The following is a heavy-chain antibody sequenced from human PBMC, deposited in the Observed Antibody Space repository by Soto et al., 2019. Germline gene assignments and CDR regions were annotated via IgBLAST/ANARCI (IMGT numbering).Heavy chain of an antibody. CDR1: GGTFSSYP. D-gene: IGHD3-16*01. J-gene: IGHJ5*02. CDR2: ITPLYGTK. V-gene: IGHV1-69*12. CDR3: ARGGTLKPFDP. Sequence: QVQLVQSGPEVKEPRSSVKVSCKTSGGTFSSYPLNWVRQAPGQGLEWMGVITPLYGTKNYAQRFRGRVTFAADESTSTVFMELTRATSDDTAVYFCARGGTLKPFDPWGQGTLVTVSS.